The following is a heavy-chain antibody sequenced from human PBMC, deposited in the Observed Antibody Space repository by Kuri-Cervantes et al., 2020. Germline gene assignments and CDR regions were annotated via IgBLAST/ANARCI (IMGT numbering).Heavy chain of an antibody. D-gene: IGHD6-19*01. J-gene: IGHJ3*02. CDR2: ISYDGSNK. CDR3: AREQVAGNRNDAFDI. Sequence: GESLKISCAASGFTFSSYGMHWVRQAPGKGLEWVAVISYDGSNKYYADSVKGRFTISRDNSKNTLYLQMNSLRAEDTAVYYCAREQVAGNRNDAFDIWGQGTMVTVSS. V-gene: IGHV3-30*03. CDR1: GFTFSSYG.